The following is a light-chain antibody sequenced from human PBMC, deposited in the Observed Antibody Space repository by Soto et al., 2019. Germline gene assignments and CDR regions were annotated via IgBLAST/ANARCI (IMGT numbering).Light chain of an antibody. CDR3: LLYYGGQLGV. V-gene: IGLV7-43*01. J-gene: IGLJ2*01. Sequence: QIVVTQEPSQTVSPGGTVTLTCAASTGAVTSGNYPNWFQQKPGQAPRALIYSTNHKYSWTPARFSGSLLGGKAALTLSGVQPEDEADYYCLLYYGGQLGVFGGGTKLTVL. CDR1: TGAVTSGNY. CDR2: STN.